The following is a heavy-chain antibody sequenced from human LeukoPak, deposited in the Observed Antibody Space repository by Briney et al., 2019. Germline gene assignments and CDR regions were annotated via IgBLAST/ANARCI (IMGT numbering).Heavy chain of an antibody. V-gene: IGHV3-23*01. CDR3: AKDPGYSYGPHYYFDY. Sequence: GSLRLSCAASGFTFSSYAMSWVRQPPGTRLEWVSAISGSGGSTYYADSVKGRFTISRDNSKNTLYLQMNSLRAEDTAVYYCAKDPGYSYGPHYYFDYWGQGTLVTVSS. CDR2: ISGSGGST. CDR1: GFTFSSYA. D-gene: IGHD5-18*01. J-gene: IGHJ4*02.